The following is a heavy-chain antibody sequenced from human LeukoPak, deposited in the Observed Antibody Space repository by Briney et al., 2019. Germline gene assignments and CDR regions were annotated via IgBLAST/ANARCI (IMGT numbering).Heavy chain of an antibody. V-gene: IGHV3-53*01. CDR2: IYSGGST. CDR1: GFTVSSNY. Sequence: GGSLRLSCAASGFTVSSNYMSWVRQAPGKGLEWVSVIYSGGSTYYADSVKGRFTISRDNSKNTLYLQMNSLRAEDTAVYYCASGILGATMGYWGQGTLVTVSS. CDR3: ASGILGATMGY. D-gene: IGHD1-26*01. J-gene: IGHJ4*02.